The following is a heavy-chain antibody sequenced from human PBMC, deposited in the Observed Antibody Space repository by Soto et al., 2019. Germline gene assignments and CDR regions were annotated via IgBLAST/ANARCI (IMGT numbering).Heavy chain of an antibody. V-gene: IGHV2-26*01. J-gene: IGHJ6*02. CDR2: SFSNDEK. D-gene: IGHD4-17*01. CDR3: AREYGDQEDCMDV. Sequence: QVTLKESGPVLVKPTETLTLTCTVSGFSLRTARMGVSWLRPPPGKALDWLAPSFSNDEKSYTTSLKSRPTISEDNSKSQVVLTMTNIDPVDTATYYCAREYGDQEDCMDVWGQGTTVTVSS. CDR1: GFSLRTARMG.